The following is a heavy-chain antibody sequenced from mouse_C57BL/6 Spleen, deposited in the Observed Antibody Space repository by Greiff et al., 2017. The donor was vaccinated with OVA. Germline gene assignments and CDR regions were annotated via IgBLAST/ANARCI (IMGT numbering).Heavy chain of an antibody. J-gene: IGHJ4*01. CDR2: INPNNGGT. Sequence: EVQLQQSGPELVKPGASVKIPCKASGYTFTDYNMDWVKQRPGKSLEWIGDINPNNGGTIYNQKFKGKATLTVDKSSSTAYMELRSLTSEDTAVYYGAGGGKKFYGSSPYYAMDYWGQGTSVTVSS. CDR3: AGGGKKFYGSSPYYAMDY. D-gene: IGHD1-1*01. CDR1: GYTFTDYN. V-gene: IGHV1-18*01.